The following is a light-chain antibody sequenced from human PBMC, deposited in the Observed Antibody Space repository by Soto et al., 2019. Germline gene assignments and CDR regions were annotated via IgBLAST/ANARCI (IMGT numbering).Light chain of an antibody. CDR2: GAS. J-gene: IGKJ4*01. V-gene: IGKV3-15*01. CDR3: QQYNDWPLT. CDR1: QSMKNN. Sequence: EIVMTQSPATLSVSPGERATLSCRASQSMKNNLAWYQQKRGQGPRLLIYGASSRATGTPARFSGSGSGTGFNLTISSLQSEDFAIYYCQQYNDWPLTFGGGTKVEIK.